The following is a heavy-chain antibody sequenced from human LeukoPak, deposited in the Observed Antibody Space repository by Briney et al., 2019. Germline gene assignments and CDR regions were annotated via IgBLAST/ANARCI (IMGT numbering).Heavy chain of an antibody. J-gene: IGHJ4*02. D-gene: IGHD3-3*01. CDR1: GGTFSSYA. CDR3: ASPVKYYDTWSGYPPFDY. V-gene: IGHV1-69*13. CDR2: IIPIFGTA. Sequence: SVKVSCKASGGTFSSYAISWVRQAPGQGLEWMGGIIPIFGTANYAQKFQGRVTITADESTSTAYMELSSLRSEDTAVYYCASPVKYYDTWSGYPPFDYWGQGTLVTVSS.